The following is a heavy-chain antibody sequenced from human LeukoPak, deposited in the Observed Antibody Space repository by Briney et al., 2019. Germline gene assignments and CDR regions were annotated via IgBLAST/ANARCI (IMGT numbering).Heavy chain of an antibody. CDR1: GYTFTGYY. CDR3: ARLYSSLDY. V-gene: IGHV1-2*02. J-gene: IGHJ4*02. CDR2: INPNSGGT. D-gene: IGHD6-13*01. Sequence: EASVTVSCKASGYTFTGYYMHWVRQAPGQGLEWMGWINPNSGGTNYAQKFQGRVTMTRDTSISTAYMELSRLRSDDTAVYYCARLYSSLDYWGQGTLVTVSS.